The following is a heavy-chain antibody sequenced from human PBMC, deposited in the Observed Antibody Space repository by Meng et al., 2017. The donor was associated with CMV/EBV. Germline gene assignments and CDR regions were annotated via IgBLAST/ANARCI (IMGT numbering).Heavy chain of an antibody. J-gene: IGHJ4*02. CDR1: GYTFSSYG. CDR2: ISGYNGQT. V-gene: IGHV1-18*01. CDR3: ARAPIFSGGDCSH. Sequence: QVQLVESGAEVKKPGASVKVSRKASGYTFSSYGISWVRQAPGQGLEWMGWISGYNGQTKYAQKFQGRVTMTTDTPTSTAYMELRSLRSDDTAVYYCARAPIFSGGDCSHWGQGTLVTVSS. D-gene: IGHD2-21*02.